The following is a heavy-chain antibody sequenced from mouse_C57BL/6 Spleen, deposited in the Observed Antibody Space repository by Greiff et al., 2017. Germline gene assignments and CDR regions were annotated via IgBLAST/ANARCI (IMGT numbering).Heavy chain of an antibody. J-gene: IGHJ3*01. CDR1: GYTFTSYW. V-gene: IGHV1-55*01. CDR3: ARPYYGRGGSYHTWFAY. D-gene: IGHD1-1*01. Sequence: QVQLQQPGAELVKPGASVKMSCKASGYTFTSYWITWVKQRPGQGLEWIGDIYPGRGSTNYNEKFKSKATLTVDTASSTAYMQLSSLTSEDSAVYYCARPYYGRGGSYHTWFAYWGQGTLVTVSA. CDR2: IYPGRGST.